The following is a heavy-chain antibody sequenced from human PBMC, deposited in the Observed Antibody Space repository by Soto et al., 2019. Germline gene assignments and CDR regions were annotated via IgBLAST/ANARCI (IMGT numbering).Heavy chain of an antibody. V-gene: IGHV4-31*03. Sequence: PSETLSLTCTVSGGSISSGGYYWSWIRQHPGKGLEWIGYIYYSGSTYYNPSLKSRVTISVDTSKNQFSLKLSSVTAADTAVYYCARAYLAAAAHQLFDYWGQGTLVTVSS. J-gene: IGHJ4*02. CDR2: IYYSGST. D-gene: IGHD6-13*01. CDR3: ARAYLAAAAHQLFDY. CDR1: GGSISSGGYY.